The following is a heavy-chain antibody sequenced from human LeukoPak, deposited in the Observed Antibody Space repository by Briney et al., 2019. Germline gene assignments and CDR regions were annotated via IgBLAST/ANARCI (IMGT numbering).Heavy chain of an antibody. CDR1: GGSISSGDYY. J-gene: IGHJ4*02. CDR2: IYYSGST. Sequence: SETLSLTCTVSGGSISSGDYYWSWIRQPPGKGLEWIGYIYYSGSTYYNPSLKSRVTISVDTSKNQFSLKLSSVTAADTAVYYCARSTGIWFGELLPLWGQGTLVTVSS. CDR3: ARSTGIWFGELLPL. D-gene: IGHD3-10*01. V-gene: IGHV4-30-4*01.